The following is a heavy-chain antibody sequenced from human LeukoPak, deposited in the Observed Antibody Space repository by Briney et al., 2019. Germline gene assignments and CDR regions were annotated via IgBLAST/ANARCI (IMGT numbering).Heavy chain of an antibody. J-gene: IGHJ4*02. Sequence: GGSLRLSCAASGFTFSTFAMSWVRQTPGKGLEWVSTMSASDGITHYGDSVQGRFTISRDNSKNTLYLQMNSLRAEDTAVYYCASPMVRGVMMVYWGQGTLVTVSS. CDR3: ASPMVRGVMMVY. CDR1: GFTFSTFA. CDR2: MSASDGIT. V-gene: IGHV3-23*01. D-gene: IGHD3-10*01.